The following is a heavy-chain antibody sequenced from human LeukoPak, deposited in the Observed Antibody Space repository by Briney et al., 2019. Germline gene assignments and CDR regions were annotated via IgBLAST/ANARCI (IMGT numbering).Heavy chain of an antibody. CDR3: ARDRLGCDYGMDV. CDR2: IISGSSYI. Sequence: GGSLRLSCAASGFTFSSFSTNWGPGAPGKGLERGSSIISGSSYIYYADSVKGPFTISRDNAKNSLYLQMNSLRAEDTAVYYCARDRLGCDYGMDVWGKGTTVTVSS. J-gene: IGHJ6*04. D-gene: IGHD3-16*01. CDR1: GFTFSSFS. V-gene: IGHV3-21*01.